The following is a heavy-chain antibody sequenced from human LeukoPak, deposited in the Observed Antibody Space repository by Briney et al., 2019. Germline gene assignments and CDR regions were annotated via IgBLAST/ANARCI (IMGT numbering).Heavy chain of an antibody. V-gene: IGHV4-59*01. CDR2: IYYSGST. CDR3: ASLYGGSHFDY. CDR1: GGSISSYY. J-gene: IGHJ4*02. Sequence: SETPSLTCTISGGSISSYYWSWIRQPPGKGLEWIGYIYYSGSTNYNPSLKSRVTISVDTSKNQFSLKLTSVTAADTAVYYCASLYGGSHFDYWGQGTLVTVSS. D-gene: IGHD4-23*01.